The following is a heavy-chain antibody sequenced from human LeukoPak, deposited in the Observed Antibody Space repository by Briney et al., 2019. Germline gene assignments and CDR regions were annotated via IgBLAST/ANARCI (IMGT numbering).Heavy chain of an antibody. Sequence: GGSLRLSCAASGFSLSSYGMHWVRQAPGKGLEWVAFIRNDGSGKQYTDSVKGRFTISRDNSKNTLYLQMNSLKSEDTAVYYCAKFGSSGLQGYWGQGTLVTVSS. D-gene: IGHD6-6*01. CDR3: AKFGSSGLQGY. J-gene: IGHJ4*02. CDR1: GFSLSSYG. CDR2: IRNDGSGK. V-gene: IGHV3-30*02.